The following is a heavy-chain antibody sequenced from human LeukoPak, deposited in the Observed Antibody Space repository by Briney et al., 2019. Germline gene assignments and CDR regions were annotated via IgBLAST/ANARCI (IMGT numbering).Heavy chain of an antibody. D-gene: IGHD3-22*01. V-gene: IGHV3-23*01. CDR1: GFTFSTFG. Sequence: GGSLRLSCAASGFTFSTFGMTWVRQAPGTGLEWVSAISGSGGSTYYADSVKGRFTISRDNSKNTLYLQMNSLRAEDTAVYYCARGASHYYDSSGYRNWFDPWGQGTLVTVSS. CDR2: ISGSGGST. CDR3: ARGASHYYDSSGYRNWFDP. J-gene: IGHJ5*02.